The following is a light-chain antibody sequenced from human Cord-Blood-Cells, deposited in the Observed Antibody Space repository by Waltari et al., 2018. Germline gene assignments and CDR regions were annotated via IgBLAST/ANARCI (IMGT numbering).Light chain of an antibody. V-gene: IGLV1-47*01. CDR2: RNN. Sequence: QSVPTQPPSASGTPGQRVTIPCSGSSSNLGSNYVYWYQQLPGPAPKLLISRNNQRPSGVPDRFSGSKSGTSASLAISGLRSEDEADYYCAAWDDSLSGWVFGGGTKLTVL. CDR3: AAWDDSLSGWV. CDR1: SSNLGSNY. J-gene: IGLJ3*02.